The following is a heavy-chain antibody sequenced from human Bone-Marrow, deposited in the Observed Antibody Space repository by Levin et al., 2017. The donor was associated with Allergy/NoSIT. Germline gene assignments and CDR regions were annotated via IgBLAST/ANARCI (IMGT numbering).Heavy chain of an antibody. CDR3: ARDATPPLPGLRPKYFQH. V-gene: IGHV1-2*02. CDR1: GYTFTGYY. J-gene: IGHJ1*01. D-gene: IGHD2-2*02. Sequence: ASVKVSCKASGYTFTGYYMHWVRQAPGQGLEWMGWINPNSGGTNYAQKFQGRVTMTRDTSISTAYMELSRLRSDDTAVYYCARDATPPLPGLRPKYFQHWGQGTLVTVSS. CDR2: INPNSGGT.